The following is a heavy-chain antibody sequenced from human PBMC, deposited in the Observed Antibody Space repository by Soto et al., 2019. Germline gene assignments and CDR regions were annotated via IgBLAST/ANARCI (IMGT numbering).Heavy chain of an antibody. Sequence: GGSLRLSCAASGFTFDDYAMHWVRQAPGKGLEWVSGISWNSGSLGYADSVKGRFTISRDNAKNSLYLQMNSLRAEDTALYYCAKDMYSSHHYGMDVWGQGTTVTVSS. CDR1: GFTFDDYA. CDR3: AKDMYSSHHYGMDV. D-gene: IGHD3-22*01. J-gene: IGHJ6*02. CDR2: ISWNSGSL. V-gene: IGHV3-9*01.